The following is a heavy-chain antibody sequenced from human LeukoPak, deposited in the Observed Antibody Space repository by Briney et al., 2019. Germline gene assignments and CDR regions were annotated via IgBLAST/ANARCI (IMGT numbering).Heavy chain of an antibody. J-gene: IGHJ5*02. D-gene: IGHD3-10*01. V-gene: IGHV5-51*01. Sequence: GESLKISCKGSGYGFTSYWIGWVRQMPGKGLELRGIIYPGDSDTRYSPSFQGQVTISADKSISTAYLQWSSLEASDTAMQYCARLRPQYGSGQKSPPSRWFDPWGQGTLVTVSS. CDR1: GYGFTSYW. CDR3: ARLRPQYGSGQKSPPSRWFDP. CDR2: IYPGDSDT.